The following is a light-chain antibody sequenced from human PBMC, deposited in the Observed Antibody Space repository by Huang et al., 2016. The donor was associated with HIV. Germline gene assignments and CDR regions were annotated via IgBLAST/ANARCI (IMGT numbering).Light chain of an antibody. CDR1: QSVSTK. CDR2: GAS. Sequence: EIVMTQSPATLSVSPGERATLACRASQSVSTKVDWYQPKPDQAPSLLSQGASTRATGIPGRFSGSGSGTEFTLTISSLQSEDFAVYYCQQYNNWPLTFGQGTRLEIK. CDR3: QQYNNWPLT. J-gene: IGKJ5*01. V-gene: IGKV3-15*01.